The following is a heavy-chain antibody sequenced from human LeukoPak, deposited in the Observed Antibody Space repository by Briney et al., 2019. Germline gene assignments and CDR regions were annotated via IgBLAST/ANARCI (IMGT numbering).Heavy chain of an antibody. Sequence: GGSLRLSCAASGFTFSSYGMHWVRQAPGKGLEWVANIKQDGSEKYYVDSVKGRFTISRDNAKNSLYLQMNSLRAEDTAVYYCARGGLRFLENFDYWGQGTLVTVSS. CDR3: ARGGLRFLENFDY. CDR1: GFTFSSYG. J-gene: IGHJ4*02. CDR2: IKQDGSEK. V-gene: IGHV3-7*01. D-gene: IGHD3-3*01.